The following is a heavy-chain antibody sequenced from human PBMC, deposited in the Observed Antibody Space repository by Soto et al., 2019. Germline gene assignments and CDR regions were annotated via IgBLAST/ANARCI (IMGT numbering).Heavy chain of an antibody. CDR1: GDSVSSNSAA. CDR3: AREGATWCAP. D-gene: IGHD1-26*01. V-gene: IGHV6-1*01. Sequence: QVQLQQSGPGLVKPSQTLSLTCAISGDSVSSNSAAWNWIRQSPSRGLVWLGRTYYRFKWYNDYALPVKSRITLDPGASKTPCSLLLISVTPEDAAVYYCAREGATWCAPWGQGPLVTFSS. CDR2: TYYRFKWYN. J-gene: IGHJ5*02.